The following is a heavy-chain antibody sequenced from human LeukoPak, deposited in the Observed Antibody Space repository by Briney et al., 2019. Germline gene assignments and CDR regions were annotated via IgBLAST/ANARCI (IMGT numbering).Heavy chain of an antibody. CDR2: IYPGDSDT. Sequence: GESLKISCKGSGYSFTSYWIGWVAQLPGKGLEWMGIIYPGDSDTRYSPSFQGQVTISADKAITTAYLQWSSLKASDTAMYYCARRIVGTPGYFDYWGQGTLVTVSS. CDR1: GYSFTSYW. CDR3: ARRIVGTPGYFDY. D-gene: IGHD1-26*01. J-gene: IGHJ4*02. V-gene: IGHV5-51*01.